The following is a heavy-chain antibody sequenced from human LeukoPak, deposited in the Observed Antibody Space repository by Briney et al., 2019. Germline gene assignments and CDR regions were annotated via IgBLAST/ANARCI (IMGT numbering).Heavy chain of an antibody. V-gene: IGHV1-46*01. Sequence: ASVKVSCKASGYTFTSYYIHWVRQAPGQGLEWMGIINPSGGSTNYAQKFQGRVTMTRDTSTSTVYMELSSLRSEDRAVYYCARGEMATIFDHWGQGTLVTVSS. J-gene: IGHJ4*02. CDR3: ARGEMATIFDH. CDR1: GYTFTSYY. CDR2: INPSGGST. D-gene: IGHD5-12*01.